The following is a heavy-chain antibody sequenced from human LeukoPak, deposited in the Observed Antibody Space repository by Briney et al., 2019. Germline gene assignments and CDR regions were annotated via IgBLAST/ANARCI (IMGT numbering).Heavy chain of an antibody. CDR1: GGSISSYY. J-gene: IGHJ3*02. CDR2: ISYSGNT. D-gene: IGHD2-21*02. Sequence: PSETLSLTCTVSGGSISSYYWSWIRQPPGKGLEWIAYISYSGNTNYNPSLKSRVTISVDKSKNQLSLKLGSVTAADTAVYHCVRLQPNTGDWAFDIWGQGTLVTVS. CDR3: VRLQPNTGDWAFDI. V-gene: IGHV4-59*01.